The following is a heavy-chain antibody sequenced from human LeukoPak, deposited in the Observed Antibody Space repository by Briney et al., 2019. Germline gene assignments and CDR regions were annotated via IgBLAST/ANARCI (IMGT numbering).Heavy chain of an antibody. CDR3: AGDQKKNYYMNV. CDR2: INSDGSAA. Sequence: GGSLRLSCAASGFSFTTSWMHWVRQAPGEGLVWVLRINSDGSAANYADSVKGRFTISRDNTKNTLSLQMYSLRGEDTAVYYCAGDQKKNYYMNVWGKGTTVTVSS. CDR1: GFSFTTSW. J-gene: IGHJ6*03. V-gene: IGHV3-74*01.